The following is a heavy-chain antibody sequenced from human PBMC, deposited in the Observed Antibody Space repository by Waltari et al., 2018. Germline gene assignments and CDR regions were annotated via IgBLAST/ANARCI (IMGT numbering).Heavy chain of an antibody. Sequence: EVQLVESGGGLIQPGGSLRLSCASSGFTVSSNYMSWVRQAPGKGLEWVSVIYSGGSTYYADSVKGRFTISRDNSKNTLYLQMNSLRAEDTAVYYCARGVGPYYYYGMDVWGQGTTVTVSS. J-gene: IGHJ6*02. CDR3: ARGVGPYYYYGMDV. CDR1: GFTVSSNY. CDR2: IYSGGST. V-gene: IGHV3-53*01.